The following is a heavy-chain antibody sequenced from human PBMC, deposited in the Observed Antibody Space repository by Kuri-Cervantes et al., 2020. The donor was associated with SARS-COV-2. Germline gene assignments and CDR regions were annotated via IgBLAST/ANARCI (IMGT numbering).Heavy chain of an antibody. CDR3: ARLTESYYYYYGMDV. CDR2: IYYSGST. V-gene: IGHV4-59*08. D-gene: IGHD3-10*01. J-gene: IGHJ6*02. CDR1: GGSISSYY. Sequence: GSLRLSCTVSGGSISSYYWSWIRQPPGKGLEWIGYIYYSGSTNYNPSLKSRVTISVDTSKNQFSLKLSSVTAADTAVYYCARLTESYYYYYGMDVWGQGTTVTVSS.